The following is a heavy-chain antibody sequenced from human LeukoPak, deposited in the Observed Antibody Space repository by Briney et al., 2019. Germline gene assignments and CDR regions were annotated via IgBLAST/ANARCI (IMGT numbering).Heavy chain of an antibody. D-gene: IGHD2-15*01. V-gene: IGHV5-51*01. CDR3: AITDYCSGGSCYDDAFDI. Sequence: GESLKISCKGSGYSFTSYWIGWVRQMRGKGLEWMGIIYPGDSDTRYSPSSQGQVTISADKSISTAYLQWSSLKASDTAMYYCAITDYCSGGSCYDDAFDIWGQGTMVTVSS. CDR2: IYPGDSDT. J-gene: IGHJ3*02. CDR1: GYSFTSYW.